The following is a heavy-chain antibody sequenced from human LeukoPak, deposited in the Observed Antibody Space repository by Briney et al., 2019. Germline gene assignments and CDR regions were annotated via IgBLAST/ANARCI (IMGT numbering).Heavy chain of an antibody. J-gene: IGHJ4*02. CDR1: GFTFSNYA. V-gene: IGHV3-64*05. CDR3: VKDPHSSGRYYFDY. Sequence: PGGSLRLSCSVSGFTFSNYAMHWVRQAPGKGLEYASGISSNGGRTYYADSVKGRFTISRDNSKNTMYVQMSTLRVEDTAVYYCVKDPHSSGRYYFDYWGQGTLVTVSS. CDR2: ISSNGGRT. D-gene: IGHD6-19*01.